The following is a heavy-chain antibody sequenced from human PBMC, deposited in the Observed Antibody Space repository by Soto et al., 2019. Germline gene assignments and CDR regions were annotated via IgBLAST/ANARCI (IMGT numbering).Heavy chain of an antibody. J-gene: IGHJ6*03. V-gene: IGHV4-31*03. CDR2: IYYSGST. CDR1: GGSISSGGYY. CDR3: ARDRSRYYYYMDV. Sequence: QVQLQESGPGLVKPSQTLSLTCTVSGGSISSGGYYCSWIRQHPGKGLEWIGYIYYSGSTYYNPSLKSRVTISVDTSKNQFSLKLSSVTAADTAVYYCARDRSRYYYYMDVWGKGTTVTVSS.